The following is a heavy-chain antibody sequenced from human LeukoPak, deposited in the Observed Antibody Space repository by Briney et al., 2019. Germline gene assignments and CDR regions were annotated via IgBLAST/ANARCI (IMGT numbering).Heavy chain of an antibody. D-gene: IGHD6-25*01. CDR3: ARDRSELIDY. V-gene: IGHV3-30-3*01. Sequence: GGSLRLSCAASGFTFSSYAMHWVRQAPGKGLEWVAVISYDGSIIYYADSVKGRFTISRDNSKSTLQMNSLRAEDTAMYYCARDRSELIDYWGQGTLVTVSS. J-gene: IGHJ4*02. CDR2: ISYDGSII. CDR1: GFTFSSYA.